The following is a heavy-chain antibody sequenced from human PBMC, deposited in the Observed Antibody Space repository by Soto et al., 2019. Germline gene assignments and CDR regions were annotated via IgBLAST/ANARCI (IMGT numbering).Heavy chain of an antibody. CDR2: IYYSGST. D-gene: IGHD6-6*01. Sequence: QVQLQESGPGLVKPSQTLSLTCTVSGCSISSGGYYWSWIRQHPGKGLEWIGYIYYSGSTYYNPSLKSRVTISVDTSKNQFSLKLSSVTAADTAVYYCARQVRYSSSGGSWFDPWGQGTLVTVSS. V-gene: IGHV4-31*03. CDR1: GCSISSGGYY. CDR3: ARQVRYSSSGGSWFDP. J-gene: IGHJ5*02.